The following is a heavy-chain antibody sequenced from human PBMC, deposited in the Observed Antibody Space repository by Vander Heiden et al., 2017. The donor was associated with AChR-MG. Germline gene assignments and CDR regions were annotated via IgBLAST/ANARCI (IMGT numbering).Heavy chain of an antibody. CDR3: AHMGGYCSGGSCYGWFDP. J-gene: IGHJ5*02. D-gene: IGHD2-15*01. CDR2: IYWDDDK. Sequence: QITLKESGPTLVKPTQTLTLTCTFSGFSLSTSGVGVGWIRQPPGKALEWVALIYWDDDKRYSPSLKSRLTITKDTSKNQVVLTMTNMDPVDTATYYCAHMGGYCSGGSCYGWFDPWGQGTLVTVSS. V-gene: IGHV2-5*02. CDR1: GFSLSTSGVG.